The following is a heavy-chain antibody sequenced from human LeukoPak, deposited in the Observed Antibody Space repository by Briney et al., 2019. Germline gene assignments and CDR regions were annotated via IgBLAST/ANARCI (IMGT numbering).Heavy chain of an antibody. CDR1: GFSFSSYA. CDR3: AKDGGQGADY. CDR2: ISGRDGST. D-gene: IGHD3-16*01. Sequence: GGSLRLSCAASGFSFSSYAMSWVRQAPGKGLEWVSGISGRDGSTYYADSEKGRFTIPRDISKNTLYLQMNSLRAEDMAVYYCAKDGGQGADYWGQGTLVTVSS. J-gene: IGHJ4*02. V-gene: IGHV3-23*01.